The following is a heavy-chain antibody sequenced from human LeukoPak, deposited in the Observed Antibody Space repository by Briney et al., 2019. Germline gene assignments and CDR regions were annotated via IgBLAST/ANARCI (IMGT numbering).Heavy chain of an antibody. CDR1: GGSISSHY. Sequence: PPETLSLSCTDSGGSISSHYWSWIRQTPGKGLEWSGYIYYSGSTTYNPSLKSRVNISVDTSKNQFSLKLSSVTAADTAVYYCARVGGSSWPYWYFDLWGRGTLVTVSS. CDR2: IYYSGST. D-gene: IGHD6-13*01. CDR3: ARVGGSSWPYWYFDL. V-gene: IGHV4-59*11. J-gene: IGHJ2*01.